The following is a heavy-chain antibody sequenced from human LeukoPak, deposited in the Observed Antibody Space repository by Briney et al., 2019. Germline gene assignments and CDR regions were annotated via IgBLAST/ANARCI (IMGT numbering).Heavy chain of an antibody. V-gene: IGHV4-34*01. D-gene: IGHD2-21*02. CDR3: ARARGDLSLDY. CDR1: IESFSGHY. J-gene: IGHJ4*02. Sequence: SETLSLTCAVYIESFSGHYWTWIRQPPGKGLEWIGETTHSGSTNYNPSLKSRVTISVDTSKNQFSLKLSSLIAVDTAVYYCARARGDLSLDYWGRGTPVTVSS. CDR2: TTHSGST.